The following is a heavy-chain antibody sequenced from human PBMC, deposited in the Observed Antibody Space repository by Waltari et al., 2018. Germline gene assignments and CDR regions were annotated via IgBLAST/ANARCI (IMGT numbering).Heavy chain of an antibody. J-gene: IGHJ4*02. CDR2: IKTKASGGTT. CDR1: GFSFGDYF. Sequence: EVQLVESGGDLVKPGRSLSLSCPTSGFSFGDYFMSWFRQAPGKGLEWVGFIKTKASGGTTEYAAAVKGRFTISRDDSRSITYLQMDSLKTEDTAVYYCSTRPPVAGNSGGQGTLVTVSS. V-gene: IGHV3-49*05. D-gene: IGHD6-19*01. CDR3: STRPPVAGNS.